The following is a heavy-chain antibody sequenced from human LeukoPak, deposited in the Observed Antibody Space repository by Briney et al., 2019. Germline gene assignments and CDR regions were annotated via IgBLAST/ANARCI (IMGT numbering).Heavy chain of an antibody. CDR1: GGPISSSSYY. D-gene: IGHD6-19*01. J-gene: IGHJ4*02. CDR2: IYYSGST. CDR3: ARGVRAVAAAGSKEYYFDY. V-gene: IGHV4-39*07. Sequence: SETLSLTCTVSGGPISSSSYYWGWLRQPPGKGLEWIGSIYYSGSTNYNPSLKSRVTISVDTSKNQFSLKLSSVTAADTAVYYCARGVRAVAAAGSKEYYFDYWGQGTLVTISS.